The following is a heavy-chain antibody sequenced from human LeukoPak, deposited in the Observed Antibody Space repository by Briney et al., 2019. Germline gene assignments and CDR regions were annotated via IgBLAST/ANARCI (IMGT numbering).Heavy chain of an antibody. D-gene: IGHD1-26*01. Sequence: GRSLRLSCAASGFTFSSYSMNWVRQAPGKGLEWVSSISSSSSYIYYADSVKGRFTISRDNAKNSLYLQMNSLRAEDTAVYYCARSFGSQGAFDIWGQGTMVTVSS. CDR1: GFTFSSYS. CDR3: ARSFGSQGAFDI. J-gene: IGHJ3*02. V-gene: IGHV3-21*01. CDR2: ISSSSSYI.